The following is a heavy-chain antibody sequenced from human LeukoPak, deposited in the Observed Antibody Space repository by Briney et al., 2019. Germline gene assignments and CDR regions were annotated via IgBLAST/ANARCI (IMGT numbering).Heavy chain of an antibody. CDR1: GGTFSSYS. CDR2: IIPILGIA. Sequence: ASVKVSCKASGGTFSSYSISWVRQAPGQGLEWMGRIIPILGIANYAQKFQGRVTITADKSKSTAYMELSSLRSEDTAVYYCAREREDIVVVVAAGGGWFDPWGQGTLVTVSS. J-gene: IGHJ5*02. V-gene: IGHV1-69*04. CDR3: AREREDIVVVVAAGGGWFDP. D-gene: IGHD2-15*01.